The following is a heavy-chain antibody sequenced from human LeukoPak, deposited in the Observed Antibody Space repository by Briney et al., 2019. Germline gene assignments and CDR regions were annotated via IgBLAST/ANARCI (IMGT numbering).Heavy chain of an antibody. CDR3: ARHLAAAGTSYYFDY. CDR1: GYSFTSFW. J-gene: IGHJ4*02. D-gene: IGHD6-13*01. V-gene: IGHV5-51*01. Sequence: GESLKISCKGSGYSFTSFWIGWVRQMPGKGLEWMGIIYPGDSDTRYSPSFEGQVTISADKSISTAYLQWSSLEASDTAMYYCARHLAAAGTSYYFDYWGQGALVTVSS. CDR2: IYPGDSDT.